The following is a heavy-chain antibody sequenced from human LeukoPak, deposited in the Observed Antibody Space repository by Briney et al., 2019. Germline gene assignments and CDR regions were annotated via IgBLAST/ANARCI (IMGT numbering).Heavy chain of an antibody. Sequence: GGSLRLSCSGSGFTFNTYWMSWVRQAPGKGLEWVANIKRDGSEKDYVDSVKGRFTISRGNAKKSLYLQMNSLRVEDSAVYYCATWEGSSWFDYWGQGTLVTVSS. CDR3: ATWEGSSWFDY. D-gene: IGHD6-13*01. V-gene: IGHV3-7*03. CDR2: IKRDGSEK. CDR1: GFTFNTYW. J-gene: IGHJ4*02.